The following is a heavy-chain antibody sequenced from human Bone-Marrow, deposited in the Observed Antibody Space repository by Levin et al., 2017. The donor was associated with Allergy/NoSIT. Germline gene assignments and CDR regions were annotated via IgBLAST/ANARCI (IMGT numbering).Heavy chain of an antibody. D-gene: IGHD3-16*01. Sequence: PGGSLRLSCAASGLTFSSFAMSWVRQAPGKGLEWVSAITGSGGRTFYADSVKGRFTISRDNFKNTMYLQMNSLRAEDTAVYYCEKMKGWGRYKNYGMEVWGKGTTVTVSS. CDR3: EKMKGWGRYKNYGMEV. J-gene: IGHJ6*01. CDR2: ITGSGGRT. V-gene: IGHV3-23*01. CDR1: GLTFSSFA.